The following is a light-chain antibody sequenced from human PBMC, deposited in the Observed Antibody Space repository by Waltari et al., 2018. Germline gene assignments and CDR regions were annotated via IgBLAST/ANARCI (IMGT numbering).Light chain of an antibody. CDR1: SRDVGFYNY. Sequence: QSALTQPTSVSGSPGQSITISCTGTSRDVGFYNYFSWYQQYPGKVPQLLIYDVSDRPSGVSSRFSGYKSGNTASLTISGLQADDEADYYCNSYTGSSSWVFGGGTKLTVL. CDR2: DVS. V-gene: IGLV2-14*01. J-gene: IGLJ3*02. CDR3: NSYTGSSSWV.